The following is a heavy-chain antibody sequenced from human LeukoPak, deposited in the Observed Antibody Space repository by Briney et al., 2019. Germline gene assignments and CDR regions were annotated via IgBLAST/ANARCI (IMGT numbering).Heavy chain of an antibody. D-gene: IGHD5-12*01. J-gene: IGHJ4*02. CDR2: ISYDGSNK. V-gene: IGHV3-30*03. CDR3: ARDRHGYDPPPYFDY. Sequence: PGGSLRLSCAASGFTFSSYGMHWVRQAPGKGLEWVAVISYDGSNKYYADSVKGRFTISRDNSKNTLYLQMNSLRAEDTAVYYCARDRHGYDPPPYFDYWGQGTLVTVSS. CDR1: GFTFSSYG.